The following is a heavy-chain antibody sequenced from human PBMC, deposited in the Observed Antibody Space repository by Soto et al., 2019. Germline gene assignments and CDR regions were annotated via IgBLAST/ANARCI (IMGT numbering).Heavy chain of an antibody. J-gene: IGHJ4*02. D-gene: IGHD3-10*01. V-gene: IGHV3-73*01. CDR3: ARRGEG. CDR1: GFSFSGSA. CDR2: IRSKGNNHAT. Sequence: EVQLVESGGGLVQPGGSLKLSCAASGFSFSGSAMHWVRQASGKGLEWVGRIRSKGNNHATAYAASVKGRFIISRDDSKNTAYLKMNRLTTEDTAVYYGARRGEGWGQGTLVTVST.